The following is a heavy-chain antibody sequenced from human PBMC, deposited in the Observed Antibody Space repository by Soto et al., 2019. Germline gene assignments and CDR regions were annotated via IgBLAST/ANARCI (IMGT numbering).Heavy chain of an antibody. D-gene: IGHD3-10*01. CDR2: VFPGGPT. CDR3: ARTLSGFTYGSRQFYFDY. V-gene: IGHV4-4*07. CDR1: GDPITSYF. Sequence: SETLSLTCTVSGDPITSYFWTWIRQPAGKGLEWIGHVFPGGPTSHNSSLKSRVSMSIDTSKNQFSLTLTSVTAADTAVYYCARTLSGFTYGSRQFYFDYWGHGTLVTVSS. J-gene: IGHJ4*01.